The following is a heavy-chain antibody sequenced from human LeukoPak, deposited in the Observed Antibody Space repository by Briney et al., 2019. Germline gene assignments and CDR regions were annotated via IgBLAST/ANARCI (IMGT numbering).Heavy chain of an antibody. CDR3: AKDSSPIYALWFGESYYFDY. D-gene: IGHD3-10*01. V-gene: IGHV3-23*01. J-gene: IGHJ4*02. CDR1: GFTFSSYA. CDR2: INGGGGST. Sequence: GGSLRLSCAASGFTFSSYAMSLVRQAPGKGLEWVSAINGGGGSTHYADSVKGRFTISRDNSKNTLYLQMNSLRAEDTAVYYCAKDSSPIYALWFGESYYFDYWGQGTLVTVSS.